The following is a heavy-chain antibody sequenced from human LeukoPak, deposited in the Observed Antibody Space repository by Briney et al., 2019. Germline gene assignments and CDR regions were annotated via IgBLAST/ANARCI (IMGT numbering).Heavy chain of an antibody. Sequence: SETLSLTCTVYGGSFSGYYWTWLRQPPGKALEWIGEITHTGSTNYNPSLKSRVTISVDTSKNQFSLNLNSVTAADTAVYYCATYWSTGTSDSWGQGTLVTVSS. CDR1: GGSFSGYY. CDR3: ATYWSTGTSDS. CDR2: ITHTGST. D-gene: IGHD1-7*01. V-gene: IGHV4-34*01. J-gene: IGHJ4*02.